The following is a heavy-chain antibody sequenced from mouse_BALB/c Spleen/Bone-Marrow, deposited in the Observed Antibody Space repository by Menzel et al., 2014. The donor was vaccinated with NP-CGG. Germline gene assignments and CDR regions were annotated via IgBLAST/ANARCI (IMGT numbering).Heavy chain of an antibody. J-gene: IGHJ4*01. CDR1: GFNIKDTY. CDR2: IDPANGNT. Sequence: EVQLVESGAELVKPGASVKLSCTASGFNIKDTYMHWVQQRPEQGLEWIGRIDPANGNTKYDPKFQGKATITADTSSNTAYLQLSSLTSEDTAVYYCARYNEHYAMGYWGQGTSVTVSS. V-gene: IGHV14-3*02. CDR3: ARYNEHYAMGY.